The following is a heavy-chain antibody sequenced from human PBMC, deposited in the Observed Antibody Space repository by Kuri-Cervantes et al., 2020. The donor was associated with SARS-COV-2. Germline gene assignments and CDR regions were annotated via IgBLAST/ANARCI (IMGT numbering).Heavy chain of an antibody. V-gene: IGHV1-8*01. J-gene: IGHJ4*02. CDR1: GYTFTSYD. D-gene: IGHD5-24*01. Sequence: ASVKVSCKASGYTFTSYDINWVRQATGQGLEWMGWMNPNSGNTGYAQKFQGRVTMTRNTSISTAYMELSSLRSEDTAVYYCAKMAQMATITGFDYWGQGTLVTVSS. CDR2: MNPNSGNT. CDR3: AKMAQMATITGFDY.